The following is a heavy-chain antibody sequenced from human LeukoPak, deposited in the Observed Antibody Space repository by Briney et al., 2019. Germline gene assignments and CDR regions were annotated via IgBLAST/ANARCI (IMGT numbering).Heavy chain of an antibody. J-gene: IGHJ4*02. CDR1: GFTFRKYG. CDR3: AKDFNWGFDY. CDR2: IRNDGSDK. V-gene: IGHV3-30*02. D-gene: IGHD7-27*01. Sequence: GGSLRLSCAASGFTFRKYGMRWVRQAPGKGLEWVAFIRNDGSDKYYADSVKGRFTISRDSPKNTLYVQMNSLRAEDTAVYYCAKDFNWGFDYWGQGILVTVSS.